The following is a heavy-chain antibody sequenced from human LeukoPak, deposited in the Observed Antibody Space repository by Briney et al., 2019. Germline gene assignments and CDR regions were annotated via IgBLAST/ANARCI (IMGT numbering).Heavy chain of an antibody. V-gene: IGHV3-48*01. D-gene: IGHD3-10*01. J-gene: IGHJ6*02. Sequence: PGGSLRLSCAASGFTFSSYSMNWVRQAPGKGLEWVSYISSSSSTIYYADSVKGRFTISRDNSKNTLYLQMNSLRAEDTAVYYCARAGDSTTNYYYYYGMDVWGQGTTVTVSS. CDR2: ISSSSSTI. CDR3: ARAGDSTTNYYYYYGMDV. CDR1: GFTFSSYS.